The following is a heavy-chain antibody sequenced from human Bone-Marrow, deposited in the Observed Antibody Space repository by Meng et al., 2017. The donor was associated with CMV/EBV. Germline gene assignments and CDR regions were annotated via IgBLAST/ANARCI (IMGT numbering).Heavy chain of an antibody. CDR2: ISAYNGNT. J-gene: IGHJ5*02. Sequence: QVHVLQPGAEVKKPGASVKVSCKASGYTFTSYGISWVRQAPGQGLEWMGWISAYNGNTNYAQKLQGRVTMTTDTSTSTAYMELRSLRSDDTAVYYCVRAVGSGSYGWFDPWGQGTLVTVSS. CDR1: GYTFTSYG. V-gene: IGHV1-18*01. D-gene: IGHD3-10*01. CDR3: VRAVGSGSYGWFDP.